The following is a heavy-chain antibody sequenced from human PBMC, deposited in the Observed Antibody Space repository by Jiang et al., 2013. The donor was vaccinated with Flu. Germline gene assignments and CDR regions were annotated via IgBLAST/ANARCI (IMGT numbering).Heavy chain of an antibody. D-gene: IGHD5-18*01. CDR3: ARDSRYGYFDY. CDR2: ISKDGSSE. J-gene: IGHJ4*02. Sequence: VAVISKDGSSEYNTDSVKGRFTISRDNSKNTLYLQMNSLSAEDTAVYYCARDSRYGYFDYWGQGTLLARLL. V-gene: IGHV3-30*10.